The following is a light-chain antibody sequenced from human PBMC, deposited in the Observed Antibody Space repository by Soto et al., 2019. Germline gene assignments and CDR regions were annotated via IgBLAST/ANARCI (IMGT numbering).Light chain of an antibody. J-gene: IGKJ1*01. V-gene: IGKV1-5*03. CDR3: QQYNDNWT. CDR1: QSMSSW. Sequence: DIQMTQSASTLSASVGDRVTITCRASQSMSSWLAWHQQKPGKAPRLLIYKASNLESGVPSRFSGSGSGTEFTLTTTSLQPDDSATYYCQQYNDNWTFGQGTKVEIK. CDR2: KAS.